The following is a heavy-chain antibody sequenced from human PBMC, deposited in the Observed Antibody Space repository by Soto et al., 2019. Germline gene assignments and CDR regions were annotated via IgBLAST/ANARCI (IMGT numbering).Heavy chain of an antibody. J-gene: IGHJ6*02. D-gene: IGHD3-3*01. Sequence: ASVKVSCKASGYTFTGCYMHWVRQAPGQGLEWMGWINPNSGGTNYAQKFQGWVTMTRDTSISTAYMELSRLRSDDTAVYYCARRRRGARFLEWPEGDYYGMDVWGQGTTVTVSS. CDR3: ARRRRGARFLEWPEGDYYGMDV. CDR1: GYTFTGCY. V-gene: IGHV1-2*04. CDR2: INPNSGGT.